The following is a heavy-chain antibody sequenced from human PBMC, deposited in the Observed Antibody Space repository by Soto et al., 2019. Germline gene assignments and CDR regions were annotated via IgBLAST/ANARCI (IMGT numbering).Heavy chain of an antibody. J-gene: IGHJ6*02. V-gene: IGHV4-34*01. CDR1: GGSFSGYY. Sequence: SETLSLTCAVYGGSFSGYYWSWIRQPPGKGLEWIGEINHSGSTNYNPSLKSRVTISVYTSKNQFSLNLSFVTAADTVVYYCARGLGVGANEGDYYYGMDVWGQGTAVTVSS. D-gene: IGHD1-26*01. CDR3: ARGLGVGANEGDYYYGMDV. CDR2: INHSGST.